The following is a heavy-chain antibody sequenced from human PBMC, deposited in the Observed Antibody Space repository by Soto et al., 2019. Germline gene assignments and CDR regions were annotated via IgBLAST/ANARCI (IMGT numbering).Heavy chain of an antibody. Sequence: PSQTLSLTCAISGDSVSGTSAAWSWIGQSPSRGLEWLGRTYYRSKWYSDYAVSVKSRITINPDTSKNQFSLHLNSVTPEDTAVYYCARGSYYSGWVWGQGTLVTVPS. V-gene: IGHV6-1*01. J-gene: IGHJ4*02. CDR2: TYYRSKWYS. CDR1: GDSVSGTSAA. D-gene: IGHD6-19*01. CDR3: ARGSYYSGWV.